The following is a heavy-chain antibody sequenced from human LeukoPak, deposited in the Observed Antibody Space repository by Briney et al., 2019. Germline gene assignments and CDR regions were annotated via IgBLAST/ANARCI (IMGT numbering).Heavy chain of an antibody. CDR2: IYYSGST. CDR3: ARLRDRAAAGPIDY. V-gene: IGHV4-59*08. CDR1: GGSISSYY. J-gene: IGHJ4*02. D-gene: IGHD6-13*01. Sequence: SETLSLTCTVSGGSISSYYWSWIRQSPGRGLEWIGYIYYSGSTNYNPALKSRVTISADTSKNQLSLKLSSVTAADTAVYYCARLRDRAAAGPIDYWGQGSLVTVSS.